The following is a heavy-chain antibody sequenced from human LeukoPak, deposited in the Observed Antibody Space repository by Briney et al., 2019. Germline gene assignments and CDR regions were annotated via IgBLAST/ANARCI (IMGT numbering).Heavy chain of an antibody. D-gene: IGHD3-22*01. CDR3: ARESPSPGYYYDREGAFDI. Sequence: SETLSLTCTVSGGSISSSSYYWSWIRQPPGKGLEWIGYIYYSGSTNYNPSLKSRVTISVDTSKNQFSLKLSSVTAADTAVYYCARESPSPGYYYDREGAFDIWGQGTMVTVSS. J-gene: IGHJ3*02. CDR1: GGSISSSSYY. CDR2: IYYSGST. V-gene: IGHV4-61*01.